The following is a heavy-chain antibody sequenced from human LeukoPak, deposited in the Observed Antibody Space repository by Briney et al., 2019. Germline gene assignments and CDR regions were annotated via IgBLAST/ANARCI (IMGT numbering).Heavy chain of an antibody. CDR2: ISGSGGST. D-gene: IGHD6-6*01. CDR3: AKRPLEYSSSLYFDY. CDR1: GFTFGVDG. J-gene: IGHJ4*02. V-gene: IGHV3-23*01. Sequence: PGRSLRLSCTASGFTFGVDGMSWFRQAPGKGLEWVSAISGSGGSTYYADSVKGRFTISRDNSKNTLYLQMNSLRAEDTAVYYCAKRPLEYSSSLYFDYWGQGTLVTVSS.